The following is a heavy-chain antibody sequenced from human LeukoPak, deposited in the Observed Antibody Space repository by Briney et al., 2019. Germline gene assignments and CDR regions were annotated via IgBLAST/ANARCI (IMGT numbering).Heavy chain of an antibody. CDR2: IYRDDRPR. CDR3: AREDSRDALDI. CDR1: GFTFSSSE. V-gene: IGHV3-48*03. D-gene: IGHD3-22*01. J-gene: IGHJ3*02. Sequence: GGSLRRSCEGSGFTFSSSEMNWVRQAPGKGLEWLSYIYRDDRPRYYADSVKGRFTISRDDARNSLYLQMSSLRAEDTAVSYCAREDSRDALDIWGRGTLVTVSS.